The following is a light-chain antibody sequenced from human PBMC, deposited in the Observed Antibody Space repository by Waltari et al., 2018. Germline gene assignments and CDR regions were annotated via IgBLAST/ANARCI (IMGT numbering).Light chain of an antibody. CDR2: VNSDGSH. Sequence: LVLTQSPSAPPSLGASVKLTGTLRRGHRSTAIPWLREQPGKGPRYLMKVNSDGSHSKGDEIPDRFSGSSSGAERYLTISSLQSEDEADYYCQTGGHGTWVFGGGTKLTVL. V-gene: IGLV4-69*01. CDR1: RGHRSTA. CDR3: QTGGHGTWV. J-gene: IGLJ3*02.